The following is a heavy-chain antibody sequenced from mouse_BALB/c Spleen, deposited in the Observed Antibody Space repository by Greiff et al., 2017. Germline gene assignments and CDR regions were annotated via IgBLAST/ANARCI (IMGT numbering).Heavy chain of an antibody. CDR3: ARNSLYGYYFDY. J-gene: IGHJ2*01. CDR2: ISSGSSTI. CDR1: GFTFSSFG. Sequence: EVQRVESGGGLVQPGGSRKLSCAASGFTFSSFGMHWVRQAPEKGLEWVAYISSGSSTIYYADTVKGRFTISRDNPKNTLFLQMTSLRSEDTAMYYCARNSLYGYYFDYWGQGTTLTVSS. D-gene: IGHD1-2*01. V-gene: IGHV5-17*02.